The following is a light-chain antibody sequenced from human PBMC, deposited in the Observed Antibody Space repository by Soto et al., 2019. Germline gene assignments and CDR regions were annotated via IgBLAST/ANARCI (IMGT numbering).Light chain of an antibody. V-gene: IGKV3-11*01. CDR2: DAS. CDR3: QQRSNWLWT. J-gene: IGKJ1*01. CDR1: QSVSSY. Sequence: DIVLTQSPATLSLSPGERDTLSCRASQSVSSYLAWYQQKPGQAPRLLIYDASNRATGIPARFSGSGSGTDFTLTISSLEPEDFAVYYCQQRSNWLWTFGQGTKVEIK.